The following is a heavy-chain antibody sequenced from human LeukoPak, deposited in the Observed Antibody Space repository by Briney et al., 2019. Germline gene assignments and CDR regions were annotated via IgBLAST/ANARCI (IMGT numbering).Heavy chain of an antibody. D-gene: IGHD3-10*01. CDR1: GYTLTELS. J-gene: IGHJ4*02. CDR3: ATEGGSGSYTQVFY. V-gene: IGHV1-24*01. Sequence: ASVKVSCKVSGYTLTELSMHWVRQAPGKGLEWMGGFDPEDGETIYAQKFQGRVTMTEDTSTDTAYMELSSLRSEDTAVYYCATEGGSGSYTQVFYWGQGTLVTVSS. CDR2: FDPEDGET.